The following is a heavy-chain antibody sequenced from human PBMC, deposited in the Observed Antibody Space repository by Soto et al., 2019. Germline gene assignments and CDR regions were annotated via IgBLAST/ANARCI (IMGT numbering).Heavy chain of an antibody. CDR1: GYTFTGYY. V-gene: IGHV1-2*04. CDR3: ARSLGVMGSTLPYYFDY. D-gene: IGHD2-8*01. CDR2: INPNSGGT. J-gene: IGHJ4*02. Sequence: QVQLVQSGAEVKKPGASVKVSCKASGYTFTGYYIHWVRQAPGQGLEWMGWINPNSGGTKYAQKFQDWVTMTRDTFISTAYMELSRLRSDDTAVYYCARSLGVMGSTLPYYFDYWGQGTLVTVSS.